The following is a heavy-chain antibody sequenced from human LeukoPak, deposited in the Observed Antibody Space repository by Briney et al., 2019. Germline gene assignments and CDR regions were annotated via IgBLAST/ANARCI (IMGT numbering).Heavy chain of an antibody. CDR3: ARVPLSPYYDSSGYLDY. J-gene: IGHJ4*02. CDR1: GGTFSSYA. V-gene: IGHV1-69*05. CDR2: IIPIFGTA. Sequence: GASVKVSCKASGGTFSSYAISWVRQAPGQGLEWMRGIIPIFGTANYAQKFQGRVTITTDESTSTAYMELSSLRSEDTAVYYCARVPLSPYYDSSGYLDYWGQGTLVTVSS. D-gene: IGHD3-22*01.